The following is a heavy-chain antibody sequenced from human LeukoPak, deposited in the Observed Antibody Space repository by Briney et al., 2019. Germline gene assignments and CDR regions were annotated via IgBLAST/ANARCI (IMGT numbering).Heavy chain of an antibody. CDR2: IYYSGST. D-gene: IGHD2-2*01. V-gene: IGHV4-59*08. CDR1: GGSISSYY. Sequence: SETLSLTCTVSGGSISSYYWSWIRQPPGKGLEWIGYIYYSGSTNYNPSLKSRVTISVDTSKNQFSLKLSSVTAADTAVYYCARYTHSTQILYFDYWGQGTLVTVSS. J-gene: IGHJ4*02. CDR3: ARYTHSTQILYFDY.